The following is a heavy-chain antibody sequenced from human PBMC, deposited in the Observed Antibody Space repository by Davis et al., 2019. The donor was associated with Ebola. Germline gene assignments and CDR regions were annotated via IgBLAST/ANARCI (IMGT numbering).Heavy chain of an antibody. CDR3: ARGGRDIVVAVSLTGFDY. D-gene: IGHD2-15*01. CDR1: GYTFTDYY. V-gene: IGHV1-2*04. J-gene: IGHJ4*02. CDR2: ITPNSGGT. Sequence: ASVQVSCKASGYTFTDYYIHWVRQAPGQGLEWMGWITPNSGGTHFAQKFQDWVTMTRDTSIGTAYMELSRLRSDDTAVYYCARGGRDIVVAVSLTGFDYWGQGTLVTVYS.